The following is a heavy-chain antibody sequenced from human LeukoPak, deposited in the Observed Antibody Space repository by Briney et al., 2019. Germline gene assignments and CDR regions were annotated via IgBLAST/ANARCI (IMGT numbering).Heavy chain of an antibody. CDR2: IYYSGST. CDR1: GGSISSYY. CDR3: ARFPRWFDP. V-gene: IGHV4-59*12. Sequence: ASETLSLTCTVSGGSISSYYWSWIRQPPGKGLEWIGYIYYSGSTNYNPSLKSRVTISVDTSKNHFSLRLTSVTAADTAVYYCARFPRWFDPWGQGTLVTVSS. J-gene: IGHJ5*02.